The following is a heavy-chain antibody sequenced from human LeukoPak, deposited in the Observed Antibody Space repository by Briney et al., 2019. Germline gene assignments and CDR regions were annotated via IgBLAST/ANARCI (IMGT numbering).Heavy chain of an antibody. CDR1: GGSISSGSYY. Sequence: PSETLSLTCTVSGGSISSGSYYWSWIRQPAGKGLEWIGRIYTSGSTNYNPSLKSRVTISVDTSKNQFSLKLSSVTAADTAVYYCARHHTHRQSITMVRGVRRGYYYMDVWGKGTTVTISS. V-gene: IGHV4-61*02. D-gene: IGHD3-10*01. CDR2: IYTSGST. J-gene: IGHJ6*03. CDR3: ARHHTHRQSITMVRGVRRGYYYMDV.